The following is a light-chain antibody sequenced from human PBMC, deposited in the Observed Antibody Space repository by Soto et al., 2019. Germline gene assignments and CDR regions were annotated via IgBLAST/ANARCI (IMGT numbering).Light chain of an antibody. CDR2: EVN. J-gene: IGLJ3*02. V-gene: IGLV2-8*01. Sequence: QSALTQPPSASGSPGQSVNISCNGTSSDIGAYNYVSWFQQHPGEAPKLIISEVNKRPSGVPDRFSGSKSGNTASLTVSGLQAEDEADYYCTSYGGRDNLMFGGGTKLTVL. CDR3: TSYGGRDNLM. CDR1: SSDIGAYNY.